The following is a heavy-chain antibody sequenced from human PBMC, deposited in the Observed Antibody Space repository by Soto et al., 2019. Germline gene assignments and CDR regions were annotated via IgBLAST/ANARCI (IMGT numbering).Heavy chain of an antibody. CDR3: AGSPRSPHYYYGMDV. CDR1: GFAFSPSA. Sequence: QTQLLQSGPEVKKPGTSLKVSCRASGFAFSPSAVQWVRQARGQRLEWIGWIVGGTADTNYAQKFQQTVTITTDSSPNTSYLALGSLRFDDTSVFYCAGSPRSPHYYYGMDVWGQGTTVTVSS. CDR2: IVGGTADT. J-gene: IGHJ6*02. V-gene: IGHV1-58*03.